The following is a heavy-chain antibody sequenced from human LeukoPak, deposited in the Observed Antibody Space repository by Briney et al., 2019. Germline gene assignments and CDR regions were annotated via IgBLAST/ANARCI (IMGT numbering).Heavy chain of an antibody. J-gene: IGHJ5*02. Sequence: ASVKVSCKASGYTFTIYDINWVRQAPGQGLEWMGWMNPNSGNTGYAQEFQGRVTMTRDTSISTAYMELSSLTSEDTAVYYCARRKPTSGAQYWFDPWGQGTLVTVSS. D-gene: IGHD3-10*01. CDR3: ARRKPTSGAQYWFDP. CDR2: MNPNSGNT. V-gene: IGHV1-8*01. CDR1: GYTFTIYD.